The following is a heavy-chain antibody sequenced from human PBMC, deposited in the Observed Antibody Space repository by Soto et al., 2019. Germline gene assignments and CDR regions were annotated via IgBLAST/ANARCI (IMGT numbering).Heavy chain of an antibody. Sequence: PLALTFAFSGCALSIRAYSGSWNRQPPGKGLEWIGSIYQSGSTYYNPSLKSRVTMSLDRPKNQFSLKLSSVTAADTAVYYCARELRCYDSTRFAWDDAFDFWWQGPRVT. J-gene: IGHJ3*01. CDR1: GCALSIRAYS. V-gene: IGHV4-30-2*01. D-gene: IGHD2-15*01. CDR3: ARELRCYDSTRFAWDDAFDF. CDR2: IYQSGST.